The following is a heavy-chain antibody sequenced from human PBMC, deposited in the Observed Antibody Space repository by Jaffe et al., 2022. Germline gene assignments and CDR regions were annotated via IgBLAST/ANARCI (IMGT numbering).Heavy chain of an antibody. J-gene: IGHJ6*03. CDR1: GGSISSYY. Sequence: QVQLQESGPGLVKPSETLSLTCTVSGGSISSYYWSWIRQPPGKGLEWIGYIYYSGSTNYNPSLKSRVTISVDTSKNQFSLKLSSVTAADTAVYYCARGRRKRWLHDYYYYMDVWGKGTTVTVSS. CDR2: IYYSGST. V-gene: IGHV4-59*01. D-gene: IGHD5-12*01. CDR3: ARGRRKRWLHDYYYYMDV.